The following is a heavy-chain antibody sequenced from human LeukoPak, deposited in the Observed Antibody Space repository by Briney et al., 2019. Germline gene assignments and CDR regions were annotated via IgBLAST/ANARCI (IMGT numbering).Heavy chain of an antibody. D-gene: IGHD6-6*01. V-gene: IGHV4-59*01. CDR3: ARSTQASSTSFDY. Sequence: SETLSLTCTVSGGSISNYYWSWLRQPPGKGLEYIGFIYHSGSTNYNPSFKSRVTMSVDKSKNQCSLRLSSVTAADTAIYFCARSTQASSTSFDYWGQGTLVTVSS. J-gene: IGHJ4*02. CDR2: IYHSGST. CDR1: GGSISNYY.